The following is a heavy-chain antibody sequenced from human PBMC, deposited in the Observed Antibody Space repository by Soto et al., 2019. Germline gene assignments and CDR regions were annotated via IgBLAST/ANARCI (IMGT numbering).Heavy chain of an antibody. J-gene: IGHJ5*02. D-gene: IGHD5-12*01. CDR2: IWYDGSNK. CDR1: GFTFSSYG. V-gene: IGHV3-33*01. CDR3: ARDGGCRDGYTVGCNWFDP. Sequence: GGSRRLSCAASGFTFSSYGMRWVRQAPGKGLEWVAVIWYDGSNKYYADSVKGRFTISRDNSKNTLYLQMNSLRAEDTAVYYCARDGGCRDGYTVGCNWFDPWGQGT.